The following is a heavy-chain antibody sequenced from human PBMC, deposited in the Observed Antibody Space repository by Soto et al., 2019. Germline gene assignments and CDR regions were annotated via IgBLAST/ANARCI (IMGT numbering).Heavy chain of an antibody. Sequence: QLQLQESGPGLVKPSETLSLTCTVSGGSISSSSYYWGWIRQPPGKGLEWIGSIYYSGSTYYNPSLKSRVTISVDTSKNQFSLKLSSVTAADTAVYYCARLGPFNDYGDYWGQGTLVTVSS. D-gene: IGHD2-8*01. CDR2: IYYSGST. J-gene: IGHJ4*02. CDR3: ARLGPFNDYGDY. V-gene: IGHV4-39*01. CDR1: GGSISSSSYY.